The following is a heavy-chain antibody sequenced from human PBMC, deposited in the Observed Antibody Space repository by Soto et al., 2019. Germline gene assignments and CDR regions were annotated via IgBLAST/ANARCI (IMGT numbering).Heavy chain of an antibody. J-gene: IGHJ3*02. V-gene: IGHV1-18*01. CDR1: GYTFTSYG. CDR3: ARDVPWGVITFVGVIVGGAFDI. D-gene: IGHD3-16*02. CDR2: ISAYNGNT. Sequence: ASVKVSCKASGYTFTSYGISWVRQAPGQGLEWMGWISAYNGNTNYAQKLQGRVTMTTDTSTSTAYMELRSLRSDDTAVYYCARDVPWGVITFVGVIVGGAFDIWGQGTMVTVSS.